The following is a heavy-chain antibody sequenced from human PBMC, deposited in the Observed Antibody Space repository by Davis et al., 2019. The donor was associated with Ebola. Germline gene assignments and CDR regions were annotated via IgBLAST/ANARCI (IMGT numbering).Heavy chain of an antibody. CDR1: GFTFSSYW. CDR3: ARDPPYCSGGSCYALQNY. V-gene: IGHV3-74*01. CDR2: INSDGSST. Sequence: PGGSLRLSCAASGFTFSSYWMHWVRHAPGKGLVWVSRINSDGSSTSYADSVKGRFTISRDNAKNTLYLQMNSLRAEDTAVYYCARDPPYCSGGSCYALQNYWGQGTLVTVSS. D-gene: IGHD2-15*01. J-gene: IGHJ4*02.